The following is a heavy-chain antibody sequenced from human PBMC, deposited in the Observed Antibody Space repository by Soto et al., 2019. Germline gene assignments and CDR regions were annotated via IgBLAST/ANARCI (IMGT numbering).Heavy chain of an antibody. J-gene: IGHJ6*02. CDR3: ARGQLLYYYGMDV. CDR1: GFTFSSFS. Sequence: EVQLVESGGGLVQPGGSLRLSCAASGFTFSSFSMNWVRQAPGKGLEWVSYNSSSSRTTYYADSVKGRLTISRDNDKNSLYLQMNSLRDEDTAVYYCARGQLLYYYGMDVWGQGTTVTVSS. V-gene: IGHV3-48*02. CDR2: NSSSSRTT. D-gene: IGHD1-26*01.